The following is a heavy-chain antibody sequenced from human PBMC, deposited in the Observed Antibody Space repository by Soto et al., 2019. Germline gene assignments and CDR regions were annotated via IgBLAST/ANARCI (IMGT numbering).Heavy chain of an antibody. J-gene: IGHJ3*02. D-gene: IGHD6-19*01. CDR3: ARARYSSGWYGALDI. CDR2: ISSNGGST. CDR1: GFTFSSYA. V-gene: IGHV3-64*01. Sequence: GGSLRLSCAASGFTFSSYAMHWVRQAPGKGLEYVSAISSNGGSTYYANSVKGRFTISRDNSKNTLYLQMGSLRAEDMAVYYCARARYSSGWYGALDIWGQGTMVTVSS.